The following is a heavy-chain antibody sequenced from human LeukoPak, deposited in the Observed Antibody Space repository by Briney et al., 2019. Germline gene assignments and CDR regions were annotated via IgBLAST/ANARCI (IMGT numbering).Heavy chain of an antibody. Sequence: ASVKVSCKASGYTFTGYYMHWVRQAPGQGLEWMGWINPNSDGTNYAQKFQGRVTMTRDTSISTAYMELSRLRSDYTAVYYCATVTSSSWGNWFDPWGQGTLVTLSS. CDR1: GYTFTGYY. CDR2: INPNSDGT. J-gene: IGHJ5*02. CDR3: ATVTSSSWGNWFDP. D-gene: IGHD6-13*01. V-gene: IGHV1-2*02.